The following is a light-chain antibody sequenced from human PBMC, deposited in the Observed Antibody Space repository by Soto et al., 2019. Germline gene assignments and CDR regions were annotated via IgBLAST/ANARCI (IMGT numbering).Light chain of an antibody. CDR1: QSVTSRS. J-gene: IGKJ1*01. Sequence: DMVMTQSPVTLSVSPGERATLSCRASQSVTSRSLAWYQQKPGQAPRLLMYAASSRATGIPDRFSGGGSGTDFTLAISRLEPEDFAVYYCQHYSNSRWTFGQGTKVDIK. V-gene: IGKV3-20*01. CDR2: AAS. CDR3: QHYSNSRWT.